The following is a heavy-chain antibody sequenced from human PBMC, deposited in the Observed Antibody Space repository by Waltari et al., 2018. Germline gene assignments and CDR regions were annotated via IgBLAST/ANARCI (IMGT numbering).Heavy chain of an antibody. CDR3: ARVARGGYYTGWFDT. Sequence: QLQLQESGPGLVKPSETLSLTCSVSGGSISSTSHYWAWLRQPPGTGLEWIGRSYYSGTTYYNLSLKSRVTLSVDTSKNQCSLKLSSVTAADTAMYFCARVARGGYYTGWFDTWGQGALVTVSS. J-gene: IGHJ5*02. D-gene: IGHD3-3*01. V-gene: IGHV4-39*07. CDR1: GGSISSTSHY. CDR2: SYYSGTT.